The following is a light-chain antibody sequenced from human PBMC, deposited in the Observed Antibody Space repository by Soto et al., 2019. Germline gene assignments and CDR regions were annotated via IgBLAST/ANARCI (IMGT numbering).Light chain of an antibody. CDR2: EVN. Sequence: QSALTQPASMSGSPGQSITFSCTGTSSDIGVYNYVSWYQQHPGKAPKLMIYEVNNRPSGVSNRFSGSKSGNTASLTISGLQAEDEADYYCSSYTTSNTYVFGTGTKLTVL. J-gene: IGLJ1*01. CDR3: SSYTTSNTYV. V-gene: IGLV2-14*01. CDR1: SSDIGVYNY.